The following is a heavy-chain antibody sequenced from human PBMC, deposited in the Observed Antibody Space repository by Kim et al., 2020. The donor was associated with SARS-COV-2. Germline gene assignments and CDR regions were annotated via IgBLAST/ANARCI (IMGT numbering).Heavy chain of an antibody. CDR3: ACRDTGRGIDY. J-gene: IGHJ4*02. CDR1: GESFRGFN. D-gene: IGHD3-10*01. CDR2: VTLGGGT. Sequence: SETLSLTCAVYGESFRGFNWTWIRQPPEKGLEWLGEVTLGGGTNYNPSLKSLVTISADTSKTQFSLKLSSLTAADAAMYFCACRDTGRGIDYWGRGTLV. V-gene: IGHV4-34*01.